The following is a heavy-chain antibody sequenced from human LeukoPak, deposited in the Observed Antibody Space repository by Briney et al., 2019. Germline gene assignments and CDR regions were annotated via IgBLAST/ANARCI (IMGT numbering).Heavy chain of an antibody. CDR3: ARSSYFDWLPRR. CDR1: GGSISSSSYY. D-gene: IGHD3-9*01. Sequence: SETLSLTCTVSGGSISSSSYYWGWIRQPPGKGLEWIGSIYYSGSTNYNPSLKSRVTISVDTSKNQFSLKLSSVTAADTAVYYCARSSYFDWLPRRWGQGTLVTVSS. J-gene: IGHJ4*02. CDR2: IYYSGST. V-gene: IGHV4-39*07.